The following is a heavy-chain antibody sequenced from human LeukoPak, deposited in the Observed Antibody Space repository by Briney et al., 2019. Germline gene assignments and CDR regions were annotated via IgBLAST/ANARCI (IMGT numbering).Heavy chain of an antibody. V-gene: IGHV3-30*02. J-gene: IGHJ4*02. CDR2: IRSDGSNK. CDR1: GFTFSSYG. CDR3: AKVGDYFDY. Sequence: PGGSVKLSCAASGFTFSSYGMHWVRQAPGQGLEWVAFIRSDGSNKYYAHSVKGRFTISRDNSKNTLYLQMNSLRVEDTAVYYCAKVGDYFDYSGQGTLVTVSS.